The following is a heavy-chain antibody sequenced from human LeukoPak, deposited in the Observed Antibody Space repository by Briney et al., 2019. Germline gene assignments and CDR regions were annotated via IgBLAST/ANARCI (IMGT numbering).Heavy chain of an antibody. J-gene: IGHJ4*02. V-gene: IGHV3-74*01. CDR3: ARDRKSGESSEIDF. Sequence: GGSLRLSCAASEFTFINYWVHWVGQAPGKGLVWVSRIIRYGSTTNYAVSVKGRFTVSRDNAKNTLNLQMNSLRAEDTAVYYCARDRKSGESSEIDFWGQGTLVTVSS. D-gene: IGHD3-10*01. CDR2: IIRYGSTT. CDR1: EFTFINYW.